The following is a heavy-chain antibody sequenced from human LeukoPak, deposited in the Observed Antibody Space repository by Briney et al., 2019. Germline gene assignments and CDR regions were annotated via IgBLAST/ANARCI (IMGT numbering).Heavy chain of an antibody. D-gene: IGHD6-13*01. CDR1: GDSVSSNSAA. J-gene: IGHJ4*02. CDR2: TYYRSKWYN. CDR3: ARDGNSAGKVAREFDY. V-gene: IGHV6-1*01. Sequence: SQTLSLTCAIYGDSVSSNSAAWNWIRQSPSRGLEWLGRTYYRSKWYNDYAVSVKSRITINPDTSKNQFSLQLNSVTPEDTAVYYWARDGNSAGKVAREFDYWGQGTLVTVSS.